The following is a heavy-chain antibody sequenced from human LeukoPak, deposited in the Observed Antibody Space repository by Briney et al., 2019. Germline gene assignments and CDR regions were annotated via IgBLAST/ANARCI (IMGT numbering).Heavy chain of an antibody. CDR1: GFTFSNAW. D-gene: IGHD6-19*01. CDR2: IKSKTDGGTT. Sequence: GGSLRLSCAASGFTFSNAWMNWVRQAPGKGPEWVGRIKSKTDGGTTDYAAPVKGRFTISRDDSKNTLYLQMNSLKTEDTAVYYCTTVYSSGWYYYYFDYWGQGTLVTVSS. CDR3: TTVYSSGWYYYYFDY. V-gene: IGHV3-15*01. J-gene: IGHJ4*02.